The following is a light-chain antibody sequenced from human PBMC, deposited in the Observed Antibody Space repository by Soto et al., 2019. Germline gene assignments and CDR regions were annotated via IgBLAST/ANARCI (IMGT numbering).Light chain of an antibody. J-gene: IGKJ1*01. CDR3: QQYGSSPPT. CDR2: GAS. Sequence: EIVLTQSPGTLSLSPGERATLSCRASQSVSNRYLAWYQQKPGQAPRLLIYGASSRATGIPDRFSGSGSGTDFTLTISRLEPEDFAVYYCQQYGSSPPTFGQGTKVEIK. CDR1: QSVSNRY. V-gene: IGKV3-20*01.